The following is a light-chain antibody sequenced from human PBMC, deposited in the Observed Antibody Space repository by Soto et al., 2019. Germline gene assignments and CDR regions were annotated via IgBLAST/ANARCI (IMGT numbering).Light chain of an antibody. Sequence: QSVLTQPASVSGSPGQSITISCTGTSSDIGGYYYVSWYQHHPGKAPKLLIYQVTNRPSRVSNRFSGSKSGNTASLTISGLQAEDEAEYYCSSYTNINTRACVFGTGTKVTVL. CDR1: SSDIGGYYY. CDR3: SSYTNINTRACV. V-gene: IGLV2-14*01. CDR2: QVT. J-gene: IGLJ1*01.